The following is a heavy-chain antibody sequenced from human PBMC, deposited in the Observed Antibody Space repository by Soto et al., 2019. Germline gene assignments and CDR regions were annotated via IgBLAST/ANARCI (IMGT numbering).Heavy chain of an antibody. J-gene: IGHJ1*01. Sequence: ASVKVSCKASGYTFTSYGISWVRQAPGQGLEWMGWISAYNGNTNYAQKLQGRVTMTTDTSTSTAYMELRSLRSDDTAVYYCAREGSDYYDRSGYSQHWGQGTLVTVSS. CDR2: ISAYNGNT. CDR1: GYTFTSYG. CDR3: AREGSDYYDRSGYSQH. D-gene: IGHD3-22*01. V-gene: IGHV1-18*01.